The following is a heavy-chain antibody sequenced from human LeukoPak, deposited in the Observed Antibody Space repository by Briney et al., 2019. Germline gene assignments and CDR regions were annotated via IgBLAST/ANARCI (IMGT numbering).Heavy chain of an antibody. CDR2: IIPIFGTA. V-gene: IGHV1-69*01. CDR3: ARDPTGEDYYYYGMDV. D-gene: IGHD3-10*01. J-gene: IGHJ6*04. Sequence: AASVKVSCKASGGTFSSYAISWVRQAPGQGLEWMGGIIPIFGTANYAQKFQGRVTITADESTSTAYMELSSLRSEDTAVYYCARDPTGEDYYYYGMDVWGKGTTVTVSS. CDR1: GGTFSSYA.